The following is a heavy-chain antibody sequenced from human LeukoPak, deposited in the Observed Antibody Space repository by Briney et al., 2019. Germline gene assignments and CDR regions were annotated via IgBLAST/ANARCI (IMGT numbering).Heavy chain of an antibody. CDR3: ARVYRTLGVFDI. J-gene: IGHJ3*02. D-gene: IGHD3-16*01. CDR2: IYYSGST. V-gene: IGHV4-39*01. CDR1: GGSISSSSYY. Sequence: SETLSLTCTVSGGSISSSSYYWGWIRQPPGKGLEWIGSIYYSGSTYYNPSLKSRVTISVDTSKNQFSLKLSSVTAADTAVYYCARVYRTLGVFDIWGQGTMVTVSS.